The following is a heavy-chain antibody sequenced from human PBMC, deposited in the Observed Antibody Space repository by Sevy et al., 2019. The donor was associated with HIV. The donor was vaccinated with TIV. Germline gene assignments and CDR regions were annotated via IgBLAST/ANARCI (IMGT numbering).Heavy chain of an antibody. D-gene: IGHD5-12*01. V-gene: IGHV3-49*03. Sequence: GGSLRLSYTTSGFTFDDFAMSWFRQAPGKGLEWVAFITRNSYEAYGGTTEYAASVKGRFIISRDDSKSIAYLQMNSLKTEDTAVYYCTRGLATADTPEYYFDYWGQGTLVTVSS. J-gene: IGHJ4*02. CDR1: GFTFDDFA. CDR3: TRGLATADTPEYYFDY. CDR2: ITRNSYEAYGGTT.